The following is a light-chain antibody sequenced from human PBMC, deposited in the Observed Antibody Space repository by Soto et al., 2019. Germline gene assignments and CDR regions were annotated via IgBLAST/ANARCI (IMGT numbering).Light chain of an antibody. CDR1: SSDVGRYNY. CDR3: MSFTTSGTWV. CDR2: DVT. V-gene: IGLV2-14*03. Sequence: QAVLTQPASVSGSPGQSITISCKGTSSDVGRYNYVSWYQQHPGKAPKLIIYDVTNRPSGVSSRFSGSKSGNTASLTISGLQAEDEADYYCMSFTTSGTWVFGGGTKLTVL. J-gene: IGLJ3*02.